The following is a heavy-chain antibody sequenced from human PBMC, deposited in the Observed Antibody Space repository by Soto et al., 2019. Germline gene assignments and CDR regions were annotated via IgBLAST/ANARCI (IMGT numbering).Heavy chain of an antibody. D-gene: IGHD5-18*01. CDR2: MNPGSGDT. J-gene: IGHJ5*02. V-gene: IGHV1-8*02. CDR3: ARMESFGSLNWFDP. Sequence: ASVKVSCKASGYTFTNNDVSWVRQATGQGLEWMGWMNPGSGDTGYAQKFQGRVTMTRDISIATAYMELNSLTSEDTAIYYCARMESFGSLNWFDPWGRGTLVTVSS. CDR1: GYTFTNND.